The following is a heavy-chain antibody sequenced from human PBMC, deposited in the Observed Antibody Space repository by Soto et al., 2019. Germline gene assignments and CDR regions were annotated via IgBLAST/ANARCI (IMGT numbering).Heavy chain of an antibody. J-gene: IGHJ6*02. CDR3: STLLLDYGDYICQGFDV. D-gene: IGHD4-17*01. CDR1: GFAFISYA. Sequence: ASLRLSCAASGFAFISYAMIWVRQPPGKGLEWVSGIIIRVVSTDYSDPVKHCFTISRDNSKNTLYLQMNSLRADDTAVYYCSTLLLDYGDYICQGFDVWGQGTTVTVSS. CDR2: IIIRVVST. V-gene: IGHV3-23*01.